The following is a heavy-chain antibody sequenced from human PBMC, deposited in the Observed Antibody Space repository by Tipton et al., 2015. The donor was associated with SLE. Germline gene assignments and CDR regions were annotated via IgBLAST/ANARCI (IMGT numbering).Heavy chain of an antibody. Sequence: GLVKPSETLSLICSVSGASISSYYWGWIRQPPGKGLEWIGSIYYSGSTYYNPSLKSRVTISVDTSKNQFSLKLSSVTAADTAVYYCARRGYSGYFDYWGQGTLVTVSS. D-gene: IGHD5-12*01. J-gene: IGHJ4*02. V-gene: IGHV4-39*07. CDR2: IYYSGST. CDR3: ARRGYSGYFDY. CDR1: GASISSYY.